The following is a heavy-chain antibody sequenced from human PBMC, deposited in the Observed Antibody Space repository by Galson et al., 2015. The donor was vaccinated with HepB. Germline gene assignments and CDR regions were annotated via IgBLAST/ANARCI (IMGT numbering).Heavy chain of an antibody. CDR1: GFTFNSYN. D-gene: IGHD6-13*01. Sequence: SLRLSCAASGFTFNSYNMNWVRQAPGKGLEWVSSIRSSSSYISYADSVKGRFTISRDNAKNSLYLQINSLRAEDTAVVYCARGPKAIAAAGKGGPIDYWGQGTLVTVSS. CDR2: IRSSSSYI. J-gene: IGHJ4*02. V-gene: IGHV3-21*01. CDR3: ARGPKAIAAAGKGGPIDY.